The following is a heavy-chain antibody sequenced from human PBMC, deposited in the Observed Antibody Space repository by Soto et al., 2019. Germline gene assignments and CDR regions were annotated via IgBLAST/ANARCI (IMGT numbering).Heavy chain of an antibody. CDR2: IYTSGST. Sequence: LSLTCTVSGGSISSYYWSWIRQPAGKGLEWIGRIYTSGSTNYNPSLKSRVTMSVDTSKNQFSLKLSSVTAADTAVYYCARELVVVVAATTLAYGMDVWGQGTTVTVSS. CDR1: GGSISSYY. V-gene: IGHV4-4*07. J-gene: IGHJ6*02. CDR3: ARELVVVVAATTLAYGMDV. D-gene: IGHD2-15*01.